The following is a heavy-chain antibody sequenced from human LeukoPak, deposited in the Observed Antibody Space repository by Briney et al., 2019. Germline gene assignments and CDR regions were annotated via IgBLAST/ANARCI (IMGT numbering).Heavy chain of an antibody. J-gene: IGHJ4*02. D-gene: IGHD3-16*01. Sequence: GESLKISCKGSGYRFTSYWIGWVRQMPGKGLEWVGIIYPGDSDTRYSPSFQGQVTISANKSISTAYLQWSSLKASDTAMYYCARTRFDYVDYWGQGTLVTVSS. V-gene: IGHV5-51*01. CDR2: IYPGDSDT. CDR3: ARTRFDYVDY. CDR1: GYRFTSYW.